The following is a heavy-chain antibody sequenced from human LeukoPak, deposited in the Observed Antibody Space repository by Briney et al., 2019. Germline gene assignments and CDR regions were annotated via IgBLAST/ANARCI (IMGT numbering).Heavy chain of an antibody. Sequence: PGGSLRLSCAVSGFTLSDHYMDWVRQAPGKGLEWVGRSTNKATSYSTVYAASVKGRFTLSRDDSKNSFYLQMNSLSTEDTAVYYCVRGKNSFDIWGQGTMVTVSS. CDR2: STNKATSYST. CDR3: VRGKNSFDI. V-gene: IGHV3-72*01. CDR1: GFTLSDHY. J-gene: IGHJ3*02. D-gene: IGHD4-23*01.